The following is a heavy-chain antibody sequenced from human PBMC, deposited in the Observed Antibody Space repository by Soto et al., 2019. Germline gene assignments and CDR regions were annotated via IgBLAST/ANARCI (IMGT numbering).Heavy chain of an antibody. CDR3: ERDVPYYDILTGYDLDLDY. Sequence: QVQLVESGGGVVQPGRSLRLSCAASGFTFSSYGMHWVRQAPGKGLEWVAVIWYDGSNKYYSDSIEGRFIIYRDNSKNTLYLQMNSLRAEDAAVYYCERDVPYYDILTGYDLDLDYWGQGTLVAVSS. V-gene: IGHV3-33*01. D-gene: IGHD3-9*01. CDR1: GFTFSSYG. CDR2: IWYDGSNK. J-gene: IGHJ4*02.